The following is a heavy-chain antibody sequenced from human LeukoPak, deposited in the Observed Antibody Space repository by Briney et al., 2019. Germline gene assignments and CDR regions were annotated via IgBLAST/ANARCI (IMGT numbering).Heavy chain of an antibody. CDR1: GGSISSHY. CDR2: IYYSGST. J-gene: IGHJ5*02. CDR3: ARVKQLGWFDP. D-gene: IGHD6-6*01. V-gene: IGHV4-59*11. Sequence: SETLSLTCTVSGGSISSHYWSWIRQPPGKGLEWIGYIYYSGSTNCNPSLKSRVTISVDTSKNQFSLKLSSVTAADTAVYYCARVKQLGWFDPWGQGTLVTVSS.